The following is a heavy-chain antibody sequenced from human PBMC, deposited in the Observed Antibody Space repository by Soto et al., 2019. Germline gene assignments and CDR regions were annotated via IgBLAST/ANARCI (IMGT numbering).Heavy chain of an antibody. CDR2: IYTIGST. D-gene: IGHD6-13*01. Sequence: SETLSLTCTVSGGSISSSSYYWGWILQPAGKGLEWIGRIYTIGSTNYNPSLKSRVTMSVDTSKNQFSLKLNSVTAADTAVYYWAREGNEQQLVPYYCDGIAVPGQGTTVTVSS. J-gene: IGHJ6*02. CDR3: AREGNEQQLVPYYCDGIAV. V-gene: IGHV4-61*02. CDR1: GGSISSSSYY.